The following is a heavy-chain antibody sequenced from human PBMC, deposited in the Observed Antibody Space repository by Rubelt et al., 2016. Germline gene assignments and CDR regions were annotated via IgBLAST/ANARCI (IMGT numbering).Heavy chain of an antibody. Sequence: QVQLVQSGAEVKKPGASVKVSCKASGYTFTTYGINWVRQAPGQGLEWMGWISAYNGNTNHAQKLQGRVTMTTERSTSTAYMELRSLRSDDTAVYYCAREAYSGRYPLIDYWGQGTLVTVSS. CDR2: ISAYNGNT. D-gene: IGHD1-26*01. CDR1: GYTFTTYG. V-gene: IGHV1-18*01. J-gene: IGHJ4*02. CDR3: AREAYSGRYPLIDY.